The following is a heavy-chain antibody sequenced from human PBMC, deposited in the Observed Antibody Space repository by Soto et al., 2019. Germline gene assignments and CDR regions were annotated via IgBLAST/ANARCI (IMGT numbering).Heavy chain of an antibody. CDR2: ISSSSSYI. Sequence: PGGSLRLSCAASGFTFSSYSMNWVRQAPGKGLEWVSSISSSSSYIYYADSVKGRFTISRDNAKNSLYLQMNSLRAEDTAVYYCARVGVVGTTSSYYGMDVWGQGTTVTV. CDR3: ARVGVVGTTSSYYGMDV. J-gene: IGHJ6*02. D-gene: IGHD1-26*01. CDR1: GFTFSSYS. V-gene: IGHV3-21*01.